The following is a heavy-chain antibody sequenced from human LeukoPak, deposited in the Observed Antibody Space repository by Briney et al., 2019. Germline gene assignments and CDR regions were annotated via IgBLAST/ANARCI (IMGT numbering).Heavy chain of an antibody. CDR1: GFTVSSNY. CDR2: IYSGGST. J-gene: IGHJ4*02. CDR3: AKDTYYYDSSGYRHFDY. V-gene: IGHV3-53*01. Sequence: PGGSLRLSCAASGFTVSSNYMSWVRQAPGKGLEWVSVIYSGGSTYYADSVKGRFTISRDNSKNTLYLQMNSLRAEDTAVYYCAKDTYYYDSSGYRHFDYWGQGTLVTVSS. D-gene: IGHD3-22*01.